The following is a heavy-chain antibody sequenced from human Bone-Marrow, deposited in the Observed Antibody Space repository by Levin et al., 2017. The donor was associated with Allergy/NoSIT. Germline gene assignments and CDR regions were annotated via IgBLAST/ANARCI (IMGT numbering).Heavy chain of an antibody. J-gene: IGHJ6*02. CDR3: VKDLSVVVPAALNGMDV. CDR1: GFTFSSFA. V-gene: IGHV3-23*01. D-gene: IGHD6-13*01. CDR2: ISATAGTS. Sequence: GESLKISCAASGFTFSSFAMSWVRQVPGKGLEWVSTISATAGTSYYGDSVKGRFFISRDNSKNTLYLQMNSLRAEDTALYYCVKDLSVVVPAALNGMDVWGQGTAVTVSS.